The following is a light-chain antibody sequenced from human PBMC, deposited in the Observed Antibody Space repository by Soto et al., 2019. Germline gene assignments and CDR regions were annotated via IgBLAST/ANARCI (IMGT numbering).Light chain of an antibody. CDR2: AAS. CDR3: QQSASTPPT. CDR1: QSISNY. Sequence: DIQMTQSPSSLSASVGDRVTITCRTSQSISNYLNWYQQKPGKAPKLLIYAASSLQSGVPSRFSGSGSGTDFTLTISSPQPEDFATYYCQQSASTPPTFGGGTKVEIK. J-gene: IGKJ4*01. V-gene: IGKV1-39*01.